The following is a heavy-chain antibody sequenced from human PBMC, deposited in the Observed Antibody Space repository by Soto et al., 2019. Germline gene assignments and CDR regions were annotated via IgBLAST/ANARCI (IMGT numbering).Heavy chain of an antibody. D-gene: IGHD3-16*01. CDR2: ISSSGITI. CDR1: GFIFSDYY. J-gene: IGHJ5*01. CDR3: ARGNRGFGFWFDS. Sequence: QVQLVDSGGKLVKSGGSLRLSCAASGFIFSDYYMTWIRQAPGKGLEWVSHISSSGITISYADSVKGRFTISRDNANNSLYLQMDSLRAYDTAVYYCARGNRGFGFWFDSWGQGTPVTVSS. V-gene: IGHV3-11*01.